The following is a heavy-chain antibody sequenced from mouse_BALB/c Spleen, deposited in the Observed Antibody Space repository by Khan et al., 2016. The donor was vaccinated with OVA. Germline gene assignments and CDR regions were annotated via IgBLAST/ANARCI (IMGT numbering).Heavy chain of an antibody. D-gene: IGHD1-1*02. CDR2: IWSDGTT. J-gene: IGHJ4*01. V-gene: IGHV2-6-1*01. CDR3: ARQPNYHYYVMDY. CDR1: GFSLTNYG. Sequence: QVQLKESGPGLVAPSQSLSITCTISGFSLTNYGVHWVRQPPGKGLEWLVVIWSDGTTTYDSALKSRLTISKDNSKSQVFLKMDSLQTDNTDRDYCARQPNYHYYVMDYWGQGTSVTVSS.